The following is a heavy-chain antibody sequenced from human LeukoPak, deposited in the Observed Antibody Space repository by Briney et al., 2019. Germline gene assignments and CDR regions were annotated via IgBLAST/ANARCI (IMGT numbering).Heavy chain of an antibody. J-gene: IGHJ4*02. Sequence: GGSLRLSCAASRFTFSSYSMNWVRQAPGKGLEWVSSISSSSSYIYYADSVEGRFTISRDNAKNSLYLQMNSLRAEDTAVYYCARVLTGTTYYFDYWGQGTLVTVSS. CDR3: ARVLTGTTYYFDY. CDR1: RFTFSSYS. V-gene: IGHV3-21*01. D-gene: IGHD1-20*01. CDR2: ISSSSSYI.